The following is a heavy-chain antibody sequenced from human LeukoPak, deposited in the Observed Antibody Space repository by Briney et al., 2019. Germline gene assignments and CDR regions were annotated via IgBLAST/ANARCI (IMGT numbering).Heavy chain of an antibody. V-gene: IGHV3-43*02. CDR2: ISGDGVST. J-gene: IGHJ4*02. CDR1: GLPIADFA. CDR3: AKESGKFDY. Sequence: TGGSLRLSCVASGLPIADFAMHWVRQAPGKGLEWVSLISGDGVSTFYADSVKGRFSISRDNSKNSLYLETNSLRTEDAAMYYCAKESGKFDYWGQGTLVAVSS.